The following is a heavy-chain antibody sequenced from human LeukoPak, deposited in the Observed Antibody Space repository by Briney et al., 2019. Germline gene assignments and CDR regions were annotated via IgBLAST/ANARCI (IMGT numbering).Heavy chain of an antibody. CDR2: ISGSGGST. Sequence: GGSLRLSCAASGFTFSNYAMRWVRQAPGKGLEWVSGISGSGGSTYYADSVKGRFTISRDNSKNTLYLQMNSLRAEDTAVYYCAKRRATMVRGVITFDYWGQGTLVTVSS. J-gene: IGHJ4*02. CDR1: GFTFSNYA. D-gene: IGHD3-10*01. CDR3: AKRRATMVRGVITFDY. V-gene: IGHV3-23*01.